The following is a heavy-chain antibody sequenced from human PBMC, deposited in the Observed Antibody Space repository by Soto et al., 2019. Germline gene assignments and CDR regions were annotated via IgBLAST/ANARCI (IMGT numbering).Heavy chain of an antibody. CDR3: ASGRFVGGGSGYDAFDL. CDR2: ISSSSSYI. D-gene: IGHD2-15*01. J-gene: IGHJ3*01. V-gene: IGHV3-21*01. CDR1: GFTFSSYS. Sequence: GGSLRLSCAASGFTFSSYSKNWVRQAPGKGLEWVSSISSSSSYIYYADSMKGRFTISRDNAKNSLYLQMNSLRAEDAAVYYWASGRFVGGGSGYDAFDLWGRGTMVTVSS.